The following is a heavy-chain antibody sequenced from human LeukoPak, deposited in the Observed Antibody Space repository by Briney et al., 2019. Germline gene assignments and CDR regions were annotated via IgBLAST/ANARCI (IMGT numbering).Heavy chain of an antibody. J-gene: IGHJ6*02. Sequence: PGGSLRLSCAASGFTLSSYGMHWVRQAPGKGLEWVAVIWYDGSNKYYADSVKGRFTISRDNSKNTLYLQMNSLRAEDTAVYYCARDRTLITIFGVVPGPMDVWGQGTTVTVSS. CDR1: GFTLSSYG. V-gene: IGHV3-33*01. CDR3: ARDRTLITIFGVVPGPMDV. D-gene: IGHD3-3*01. CDR2: IWYDGSNK.